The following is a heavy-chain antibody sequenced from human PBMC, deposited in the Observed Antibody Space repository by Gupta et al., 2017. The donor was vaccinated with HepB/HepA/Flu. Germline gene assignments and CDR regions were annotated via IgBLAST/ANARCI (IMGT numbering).Heavy chain of an antibody. CDR1: GFTFSSYD. J-gene: IGHJ6*02. V-gene: IGHV3-13*01. Sequence: EVQLVESVGGLVQPGGSLRLSCAASGFTFSSYDMHWVRRATGKGMEWVSDIGTEGDTDKPGSVKGRLTIARENAKKALYFQMKRWRDGYTAVDDGARGGEGMDVGCQGTTVTVYS. D-gene: IGHD3-10*01. CDR3: ARGGEGMDV. CDR2: IGTEGDT.